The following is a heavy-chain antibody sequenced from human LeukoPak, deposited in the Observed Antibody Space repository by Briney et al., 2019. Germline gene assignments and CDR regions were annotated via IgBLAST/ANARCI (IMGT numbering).Heavy chain of an antibody. V-gene: IGHV3-23*01. Sequence: PGGSLRLSCAASGFTFSSYEMNWVRQAPGKGLEWVSAILGGGDTTHYADSVKGRFTISRDNSKNTLNLQMNSLRAEDTAIYYCARSRDGYNILDYWGQGTLVTVSS. CDR3: ARSRDGYNILDY. CDR1: GFTFSSYE. CDR2: ILGGGDTT. D-gene: IGHD5-24*01. J-gene: IGHJ4*02.